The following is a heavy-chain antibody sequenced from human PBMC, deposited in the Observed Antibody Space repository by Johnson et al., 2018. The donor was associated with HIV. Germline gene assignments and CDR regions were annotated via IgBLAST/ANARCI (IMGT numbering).Heavy chain of an antibody. CDR1: GFTFSSYW. Sequence: MLLVESGGGLVQPGGSLRLSCAASGFTFSSYWMSWVRQAPGKGLEWVANIKQDGSEKHYVDSVKGRFPISRDNAKNSLYLQMNSLRAEDTAVYYCARVYYYDSSGIDAFDIWGQGTMVTVSS. D-gene: IGHD3-22*01. CDR3: ARVYYYDSSGIDAFDI. CDR2: IKQDGSEK. V-gene: IGHV3-7*01. J-gene: IGHJ3*02.